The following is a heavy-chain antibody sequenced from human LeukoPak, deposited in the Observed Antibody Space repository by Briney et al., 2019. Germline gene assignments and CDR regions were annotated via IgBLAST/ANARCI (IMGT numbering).Heavy chain of an antibody. CDR2: IYYSGST. D-gene: IGHD4-17*01. V-gene: IGHV4-30-4*08. J-gene: IGHJ4*02. CDR1: GGSISSGGYY. Sequence: SETLSLTCTVSGGSISSGGYYWSWIRQHPGKGLEWIGYIYYSGSTNYNPSLKSRVTISVDTSKNQFSLKLSSVTAADTAVYYCARDTGYGDSAHFDYWGQGTLVTVSS. CDR3: ARDTGYGDSAHFDY.